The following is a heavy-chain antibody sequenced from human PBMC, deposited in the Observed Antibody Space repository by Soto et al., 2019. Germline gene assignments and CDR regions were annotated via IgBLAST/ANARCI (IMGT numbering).Heavy chain of an antibody. CDR2: ISSSSSYI. D-gene: IGHD5-18*01. CDR1: GFTFSSYS. Sequence: EVQLVESGRGLVTPGGYLRLSCAASGFTFSSYSMNWVRQAPGKGLEWVSSISSSSSYIYYADSVKGRFTISRDNAKNSLYLQMNSLRAEDTAVYYCARDQPGYSYGYGLGYWGQGTLVTVSS. CDR3: ARDQPGYSYGYGLGY. J-gene: IGHJ4*02. V-gene: IGHV3-21*01.